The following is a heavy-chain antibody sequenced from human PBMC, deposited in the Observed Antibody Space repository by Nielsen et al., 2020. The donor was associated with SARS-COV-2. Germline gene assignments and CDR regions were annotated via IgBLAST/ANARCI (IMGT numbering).Heavy chain of an antibody. CDR2: ISWNSGSI. J-gene: IGHJ4*02. V-gene: IGHV3-9*01. CDR3: AKDTYYYDSSGYYFFDG. D-gene: IGHD3-22*01. Sequence: SLKISCAASGFTFDDYGMSWVRQAPGKGLEWVSGISWNSGSIGYADSVKGRFTISRDNAKNSLYLQMNSLRAEDTALYYCAKDTYYYDSSGYYFFDGWGQGTLVTVSS. CDR1: GFTFDDYG.